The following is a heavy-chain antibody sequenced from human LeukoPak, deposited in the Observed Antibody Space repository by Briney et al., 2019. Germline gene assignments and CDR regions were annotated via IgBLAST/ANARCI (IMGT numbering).Heavy chain of an antibody. CDR3: AKDLERYCSSTSCYYPDY. D-gene: IGHD2-2*01. CDR1: GFTFSSYG. CDR2: ISYDGSNK. V-gene: IGHV3-30*18. Sequence: PGGSLRLSCAASGFTFSSYGMHGVRQAPGKGLEGVAVISYDGSNKYYADSVRGRFTISRDNSKNTLYLQMNSLRAEDTAVYYCAKDLERYCSSTSCYYPDYWGQGTLVTVSS. J-gene: IGHJ4*02.